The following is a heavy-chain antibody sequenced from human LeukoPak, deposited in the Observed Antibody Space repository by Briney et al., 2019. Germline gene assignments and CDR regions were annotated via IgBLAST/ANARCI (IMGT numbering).Heavy chain of an antibody. V-gene: IGHV1-46*01. CDR2: INPSGGST. CDR3: ARGCGGYCSSSRSEKGFDF. D-gene: IGHD2-2*01. Sequence: ASMTVSCKASGYAFTSDYMHWVRQAPGQGLQWMGIINPSGGSTSYAQKFQDRVTMTRDTSTSTVYMELSSLRSEDTAVYYCARGCGGYCSSSRSEKGFDFWGQGTLVTVSS. CDR1: GYAFTSDY. J-gene: IGHJ4*02.